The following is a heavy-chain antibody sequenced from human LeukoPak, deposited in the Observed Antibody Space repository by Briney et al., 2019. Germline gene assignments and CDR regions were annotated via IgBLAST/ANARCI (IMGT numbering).Heavy chain of an antibody. CDR1: GYTFTGYY. V-gene: IGHV1-2*02. CDR3: ARDLNYYDSSGYYPH. CDR2: INPNSGGT. J-gene: IGHJ4*02. Sequence: APVKVSFKASGYTFTGYYMHWVRQAPGQGLEWMGWINPNSGGTNYAQKFQGRVTMTRDTSISTAYMELSRLRSDDTAVYYCARDLNYYDSSGYYPHWGQGTLVTVSS. D-gene: IGHD3-22*01.